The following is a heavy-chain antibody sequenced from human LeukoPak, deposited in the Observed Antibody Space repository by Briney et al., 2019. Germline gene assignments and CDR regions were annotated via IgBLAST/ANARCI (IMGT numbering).Heavy chain of an antibody. CDR1: GYTFTGYY. Sequence: ASVEVSCKASGYTFTGYYMHWVRQAPGQGLEWMGWINPNSGGTNYAQKFQGRVTMTRDTSISTAYMELSRLRSDDTAVYYCARSSRDFWSGYYGLEAFDIWGQGTMVTVSS. CDR2: INPNSGGT. D-gene: IGHD3-3*01. J-gene: IGHJ3*02. CDR3: ARSSRDFWSGYYGLEAFDI. V-gene: IGHV1-2*02.